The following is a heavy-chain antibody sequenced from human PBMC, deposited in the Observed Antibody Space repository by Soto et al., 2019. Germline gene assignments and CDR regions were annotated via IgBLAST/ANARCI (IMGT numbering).Heavy chain of an antibody. Sequence: QVQLVQSGAEVKKPGSSVKVSCKASGGTFSSYAISWVRQAPGQGLEWMGGIIPIFGTANYAQKFQGRVTITADESTRTAYMELSSLRSEETAVYYCARVGVEMATLGWFDPWGQGTLVTVSS. V-gene: IGHV1-69*01. CDR3: ARVGVEMATLGWFDP. CDR1: GGTFSSYA. D-gene: IGHD5-12*01. J-gene: IGHJ5*02. CDR2: IIPIFGTA.